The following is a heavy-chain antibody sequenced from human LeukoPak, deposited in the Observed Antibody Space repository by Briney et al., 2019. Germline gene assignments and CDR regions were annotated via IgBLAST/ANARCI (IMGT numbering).Heavy chain of an antibody. J-gene: IGHJ4*02. D-gene: IGHD1-7*01. V-gene: IGHV3-7*01. CDR2: INQDGSAK. Sequence: GGSLRLSCVASGFALSSHWMSWVRQAPGKGLEWVANINQDGSAKYFVDSVKGRFTISRDNAKNSMYLQMNSLRAEDTAVYYCARWEIRGTAHKLDYWGQGTLVTVSS. CDR3: ARWEIRGTAHKLDY. CDR1: GFALSSHW.